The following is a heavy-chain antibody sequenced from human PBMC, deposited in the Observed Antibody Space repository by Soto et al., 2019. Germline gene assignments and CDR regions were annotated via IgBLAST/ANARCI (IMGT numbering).Heavy chain of an antibody. CDR3: ARLESGYGTYYYYYGMXV. J-gene: IGHJ6*02. CDR2: IYPGDPDT. Sequence: GESLKISCKGSGYSFTSYWIGWVRQMPGKGLEWMGIIYPGDPDTRYSPSFQGQVTISADKSISTAYLQWSSLKASDTAMYYCARLESGYGTYYYYYGMXVWGQGTTVTVSS. V-gene: IGHV5-51*01. D-gene: IGHD5-12*01. CDR1: GYSFTSYW.